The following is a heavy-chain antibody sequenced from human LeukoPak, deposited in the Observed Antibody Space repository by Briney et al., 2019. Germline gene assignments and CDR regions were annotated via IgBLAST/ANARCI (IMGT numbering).Heavy chain of an antibody. J-gene: IGHJ5*02. Sequence: SGPTLLRPTQTLTLTCTFSGFSLSTSGVGVGWIRQPPGKALEWLAIIYWDDDKRYSPSLKSRLTITKDTSKNQVVLTMSNMDPVDTATYYCAPGTRWFDPWGQGTLVTVSS. D-gene: IGHD6-6*01. V-gene: IGHV2-5*02. CDR1: GFSLSTSGVG. CDR2: IYWDDDK. CDR3: APGTRWFDP.